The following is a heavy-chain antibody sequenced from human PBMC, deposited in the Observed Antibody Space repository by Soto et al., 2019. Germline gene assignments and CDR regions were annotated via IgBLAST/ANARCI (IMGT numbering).Heavy chain of an antibody. Sequence: GEYLKISCKASGYRFPNYWIGWVRQIPGKGLAWVGIIYPGESDARYSPYFQRQVTISADKSINTAYIQWSSLKASDTAMYDCVRHFHYDLDDWGRGTLVTVSS. CDR2: IYPGESDA. D-gene: IGHD3-3*01. V-gene: IGHV5-51*01. CDR1: GYRFPNYW. CDR3: VRHFHYDLDD. J-gene: IGHJ4*01.